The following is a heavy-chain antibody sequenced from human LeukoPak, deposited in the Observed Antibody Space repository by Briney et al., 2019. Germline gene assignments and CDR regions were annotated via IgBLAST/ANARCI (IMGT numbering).Heavy chain of an antibody. Sequence: PGGSLKLSCTASGFSFSTHTLHWVRQALGEGLEWVAVLSYDGTNKYHAKSVKGRFTISRDNSKNTLYLQMNSPRVDDTAVYYCARSTSGWKLNYWGQGTLVTVSS. CDR2: LSYDGTNK. CDR1: GFSFSTHT. D-gene: IGHD6-19*01. CDR3: ARSTSGWKLNY. V-gene: IGHV3-30-3*01. J-gene: IGHJ4*02.